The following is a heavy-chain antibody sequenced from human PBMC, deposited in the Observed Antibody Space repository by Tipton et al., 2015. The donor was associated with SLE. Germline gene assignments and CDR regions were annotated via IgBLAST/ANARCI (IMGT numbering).Heavy chain of an antibody. V-gene: IGHV4-59*08. Sequence: TLSLTCTVSAGSVSDYYWSWIRQPPGKGLEWIGSFYYSGSTNYNPSLKSRVTISVDTSKNQFSLTLSSVTAADTALYYCARRIVGAGTLDYWGQGTLVTVSS. D-gene: IGHD1-26*01. J-gene: IGHJ4*02. CDR3: ARRIVGAGTLDY. CDR1: AGSVSDYY. CDR2: FYYSGST.